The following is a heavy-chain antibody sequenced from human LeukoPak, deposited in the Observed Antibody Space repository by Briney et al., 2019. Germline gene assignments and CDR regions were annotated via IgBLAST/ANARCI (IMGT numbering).Heavy chain of an antibody. J-gene: IGHJ5*02. V-gene: IGHV3-21*01. D-gene: IGHD3-22*01. Sequence: DPGGSLRLSCAASGFTFSSYSMNWVRQAPGKGLEWVSSISSSSSYIYYADSVKGRFTIFRDNAKNSLYLQMNSLRAEDTAVYYCAKDALGGILGSGYISWGQGTLVTVSS. CDR2: ISSSSSYI. CDR1: GFTFSSYS. CDR3: AKDALGGILGSGYIS.